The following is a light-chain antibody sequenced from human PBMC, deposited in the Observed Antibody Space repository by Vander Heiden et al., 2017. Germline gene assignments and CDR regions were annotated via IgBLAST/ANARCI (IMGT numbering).Light chain of an antibody. CDR2: GAT. J-gene: IGKJ1*01. V-gene: IGKV1-39*01. CDR3: QQSLSPPWS. CDR1: QNLRQY. Sequence: DIDMTQSPSPLSASVGDRVTISCRASQNLRQYLNWYQQKPGKAPRLLIFGATNLKAGVPSRFSGSASETDFTLTISSLQVEDIGTYYCQQSLSPPWSFGQGTRVEIK.